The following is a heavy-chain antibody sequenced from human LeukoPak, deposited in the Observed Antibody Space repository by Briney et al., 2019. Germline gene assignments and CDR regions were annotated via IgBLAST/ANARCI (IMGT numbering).Heavy chain of an antibody. CDR2: INPSGGST. CDR1: GYTFTSYY. CDR3: ARGGYSYGKGPNWFDP. D-gene: IGHD5-18*01. V-gene: IGHV1-46*01. Sequence: ASVKVSCKASGYTFTSYYMHWVRQAPGQGLEWMGIINPSGGSTSYAQRFQGRVTTTRDTSTSTVYMELSSLRSEDTAVYYCARGGYSYGKGPNWFDPWGQGTLVTVSS. J-gene: IGHJ5*02.